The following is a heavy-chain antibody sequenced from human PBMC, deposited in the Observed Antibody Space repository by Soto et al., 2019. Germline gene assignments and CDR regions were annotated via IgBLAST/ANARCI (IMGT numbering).Heavy chain of an antibody. D-gene: IGHD2-8*01. CDR1: GYTFTKYG. J-gene: IGHJ4*02. V-gene: IGHV1-18*01. Sequence: QVQLVQSGAEVKNPGASVKVSCKTSGYTFTKYGVGWVRQAPGQGLEWMGWISGSSGNANYAEKVQGRITLTTDTSPRPAYIELRRLRSDATAVFSCARAMAGPGREYDYWGQGTLVTVSS. CDR2: ISGSSGNA. CDR3: ARAMAGPGREYDY.